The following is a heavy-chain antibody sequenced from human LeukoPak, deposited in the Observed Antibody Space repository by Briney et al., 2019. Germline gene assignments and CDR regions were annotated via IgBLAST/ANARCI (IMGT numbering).Heavy chain of an antibody. CDR2: IYSGGST. V-gene: IGHV3-53*05. J-gene: IGHJ4*02. CDR3: ARDRTTVAATLPLDY. Sequence: PGGSLRLSCAASRFTVSTNYMSWVRQAPGKGLEWVSVIYSGGSTYYADSVKGRFTISRDNSKNTLYLQMNSLRPEDTAVYYCARDRTTVAATLPLDYWGQGTLVTVSS. D-gene: IGHD2-15*01. CDR1: RFTVSTNY.